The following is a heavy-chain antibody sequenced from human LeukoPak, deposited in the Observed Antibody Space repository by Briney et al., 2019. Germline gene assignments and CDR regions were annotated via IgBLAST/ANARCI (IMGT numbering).Heavy chain of an antibody. Sequence: SHTLSLICTVCGGSINSGDYFGPWIPQPPGEGLVWFGYIYYSESPYFKPSLKIRVTISVDTSKNQFSLKLSSVTAADTGVYYCARSEGYSYFYGMDVWGKGTTVTVSS. D-gene: IGHD5-18*01. J-gene: IGHJ6*04. CDR3: ARSEGYSYFYGMDV. V-gene: IGHV4-30-4*01. CDR2: IYYSESP. CDR1: GGSINSGDYF.